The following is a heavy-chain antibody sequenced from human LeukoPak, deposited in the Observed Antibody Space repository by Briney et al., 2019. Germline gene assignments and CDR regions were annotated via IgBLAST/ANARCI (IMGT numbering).Heavy chain of an antibody. CDR1: GYTFTSYG. Sequence: ASVTVSCKASGYTFTSYGISWVRQAPGQGLDWMGWINAYNGNTNYAQKLQGRVTMTTDTSTSTAYMGLRSLRSDDTAVYYCARAPQDTAKDYGSGAPAPRNYYYYMDVWGKGTTVTVSS. CDR2: INAYNGNT. V-gene: IGHV1-18*01. D-gene: IGHD3-10*01. J-gene: IGHJ6*03. CDR3: ARAPQDTAKDYGSGAPAPRNYYYYMDV.